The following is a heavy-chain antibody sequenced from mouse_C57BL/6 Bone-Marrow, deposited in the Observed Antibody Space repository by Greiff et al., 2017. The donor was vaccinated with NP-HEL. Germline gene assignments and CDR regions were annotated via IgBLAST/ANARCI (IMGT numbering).Heavy chain of an antibody. Sequence: QVQLQQPGAELVKPGASVKMSCKASGYTFTSYWITWVKQRPGQGLEWIGDIYPGSGSTNYNEKFKSKATLTVDTSSSTAYMQLSSLTSEDSAVYYCARLDSRVLYGNLYYAMDYWGQGTSVTVSS. D-gene: IGHD2-1*01. CDR2: IYPGSGST. V-gene: IGHV1-55*01. CDR1: GYTFTSYW. CDR3: ARLDSRVLYGNLYYAMDY. J-gene: IGHJ4*01.